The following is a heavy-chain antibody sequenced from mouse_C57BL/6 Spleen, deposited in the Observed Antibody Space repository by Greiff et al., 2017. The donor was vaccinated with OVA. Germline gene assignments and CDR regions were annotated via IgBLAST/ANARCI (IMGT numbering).Heavy chain of an antibody. CDR2: IYPGDGDT. CDR1: GYAFSSSW. J-gene: IGHJ1*03. CDR3: ARSGGSGRYFDV. Sequence: VHLVESGPELVKPGASVKISCKASGYAFSSSWMNWVKQRPGKGLEWIGRIYPGDGDTNYNGKFKGKATLTADKSSSTAYMQLSSLTSEDSAVYFCARSGGSGRYFDVWGTGTTVTVSS. V-gene: IGHV1-82*01. D-gene: IGHD1-1*01.